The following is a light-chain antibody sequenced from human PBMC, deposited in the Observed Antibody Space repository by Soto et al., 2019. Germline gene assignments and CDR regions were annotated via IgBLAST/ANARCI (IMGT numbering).Light chain of an antibody. J-gene: IGKJ1*01. CDR3: QQYGSSSWT. V-gene: IGKV3-15*01. CDR1: QSVSSR. Sequence: EILVTQSAATLSVSPWDRVTLSWRASQSVSSRLAWYHQKPGQSPRLLIYGASTRATGIPARFSGSGSGTEFTLTISRLEPEDFAVYYCQQYGSSSWTFGQGTKVDIK. CDR2: GAS.